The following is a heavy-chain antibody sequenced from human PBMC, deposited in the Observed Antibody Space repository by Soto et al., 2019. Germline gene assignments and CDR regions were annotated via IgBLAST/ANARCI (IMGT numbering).Heavy chain of an antibody. D-gene: IGHD5-18*01. CDR3: ARNTALDPDDAFDI. V-gene: IGHV1-18*01. Sequence: QVQLVQSGAEVKKPGASVKVSCKASGYTFTTYGISWVRQAPGQGLEWMGWIRAYSGSRNTAQKFQDGVTMTTDTSTSTAYMDLRSLRSDDTAVYYCARNTALDPDDAFDIWGQGTMVTVSS. CDR2: IRAYSGSR. CDR1: GYTFTTYG. J-gene: IGHJ3*02.